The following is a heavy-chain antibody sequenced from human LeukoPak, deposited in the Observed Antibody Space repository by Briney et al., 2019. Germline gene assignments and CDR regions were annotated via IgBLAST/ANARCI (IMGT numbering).Heavy chain of an antibody. Sequence: SVKVSCKASGGTFSSYAISWVRQAPGQGLEWRGGIIPIFGTANYAQKFQGRVTITTDESTSTAYMELSSLRSEDTAVYYCARGPPTYDFWSGYPFDYWGQGALVTVSS. CDR3: ARGPPTYDFWSGYPFDY. CDR2: IIPIFGTA. J-gene: IGHJ4*02. V-gene: IGHV1-69*05. CDR1: GGTFSSYA. D-gene: IGHD3-3*01.